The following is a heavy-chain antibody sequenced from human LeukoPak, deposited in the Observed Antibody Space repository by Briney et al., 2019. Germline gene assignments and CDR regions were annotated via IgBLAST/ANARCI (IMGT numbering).Heavy chain of an antibody. J-gene: IGHJ4*02. D-gene: IGHD6-19*01. CDR3: ARELAVAGTRYFDY. CDR2: INHSGST. CDR1: GGSISSGGYS. V-gene: IGHV4-30-2*01. Sequence: SETLSLTCAVSGGSISSGGYSWSWIRQPPGKGLEWIGEINHSGSTNYNPSLKSRVTISVDTSKNQFSLKLSSVTAADTAVYYCARELAVAGTRYFDYWGQGTLVTVSS.